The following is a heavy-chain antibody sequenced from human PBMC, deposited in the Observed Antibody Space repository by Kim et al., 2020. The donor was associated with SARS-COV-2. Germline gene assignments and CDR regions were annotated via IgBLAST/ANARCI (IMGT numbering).Heavy chain of an antibody. CDR3: ARHGRDCSGGSCYLGAFDI. CDR2: IYPGDSDT. D-gene: IGHD2-15*01. Sequence: GESLKISCKGSGYSFTSYWIGWVRQMPGKGLEWMGIIYPGDSDTRYSPSFQGQVTISADKSISTAYLQWSSLKASDTAMYYCARHGRDCSGGSCYLGAFDIWGQGTMVTISS. V-gene: IGHV5-51*01. J-gene: IGHJ3*02. CDR1: GYSFTSYW.